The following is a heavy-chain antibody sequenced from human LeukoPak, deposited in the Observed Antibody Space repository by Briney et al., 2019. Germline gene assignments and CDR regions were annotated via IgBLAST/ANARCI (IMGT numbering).Heavy chain of an antibody. V-gene: IGHV4-39*07. D-gene: IGHD2-21*01. Sequence: KTSETLSLTCTVSGDPISRSSDYRGWIRQPPGKGPEWIGSVYYIGSTFYNPSLKSRLTISIDTSKNQFSLKLRSVTAADTAVYYCARGGSILWWGELNWFDPWGQGTLVTVSS. J-gene: IGHJ5*02. CDR1: GDPISRSSDY. CDR3: ARGGSILWWGELNWFDP. CDR2: VYYIGST.